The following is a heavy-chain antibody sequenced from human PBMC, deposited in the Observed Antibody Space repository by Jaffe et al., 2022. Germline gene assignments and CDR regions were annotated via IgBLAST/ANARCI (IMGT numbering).Heavy chain of an antibody. CDR1: GFTFSSYA. J-gene: IGHJ3*02. CDR3: AIPTYCGGDCSPGGAFDI. D-gene: IGHD2-21*01. Sequence: EVQLLESGGGLVQPGGSLRLSCAASGFTFSSYAMSWVRQAPGKGLEWVSAISGSGGSTYYADSVKGRFTISRDNSKNTLYLQMNSLRAEDTAVYYCAIPTYCGGDCSPGGAFDIWGQGTMVTVSS. CDR2: ISGSGGST. V-gene: IGHV3-23*01.